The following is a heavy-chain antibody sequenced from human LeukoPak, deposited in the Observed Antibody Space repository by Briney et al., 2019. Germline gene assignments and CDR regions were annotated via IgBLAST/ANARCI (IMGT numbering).Heavy chain of an antibody. D-gene: IGHD3-10*02. J-gene: IGHJ6*04. CDR1: VLTFSSYW. V-gene: IGHV3-48*04. CDR2: ISSSGSTI. Sequence: GGSLRLACAASVLTFSSYWMCWVRQAPEKGLEWVSYISSSGSTIYYADSVKGRFTISRDNAKNSLYLQMNSLRAEDTAVYYCAELGITMIGGVWGKGTTVTISS. CDR3: AELGITMIGGV.